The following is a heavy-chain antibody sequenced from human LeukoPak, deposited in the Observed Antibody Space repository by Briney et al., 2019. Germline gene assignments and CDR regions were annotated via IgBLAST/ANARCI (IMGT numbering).Heavy chain of an antibody. CDR3: ARAVILLNIAAHFDY. CDR1: GGTFSSYA. Sequence: VASVKVSCKASGGTFSSYAISWVRQAPGQGLEWMGGIIPIFGTGNYAQKFQGRVTITADESTSTAYMELSSLRSEDTAVYYCARAVILLNIAAHFDYWGQGTLVTVSS. V-gene: IGHV1-69*13. CDR2: IIPIFGTG. D-gene: IGHD6-25*01. J-gene: IGHJ4*02.